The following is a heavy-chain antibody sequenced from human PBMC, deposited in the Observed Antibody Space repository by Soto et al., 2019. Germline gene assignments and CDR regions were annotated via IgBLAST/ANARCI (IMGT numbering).Heavy chain of an antibody. Sequence: SETLSLTGAVYGGSFSGYYWSWIRQPPGKGLEWIGEINHSGSTNYNPSLKSRVTISVDTSKNQFPLKLSSVTAADTAVYYCARSRGVIYYYYGMDVWGQGTTVTVSS. CDR3: ARSRGVIYYYYGMDV. CDR2: INHSGST. J-gene: IGHJ6*02. D-gene: IGHD3-10*01. V-gene: IGHV4-34*01. CDR1: GGSFSGYY.